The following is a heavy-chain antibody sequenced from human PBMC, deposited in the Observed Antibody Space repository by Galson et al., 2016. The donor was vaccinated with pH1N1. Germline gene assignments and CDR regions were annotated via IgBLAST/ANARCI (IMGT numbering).Heavy chain of an antibody. V-gene: IGHV3-48*03. CDR3: ARAYYDPLTRFSGAFDY. D-gene: IGHD3-9*01. CDR2: ISSGGNTM. Sequence: SLRLSCAVSGFTFDSHEMNWVRQAPGKGLEWVASISSGGNTMFYADSVKGRFIISRDNAKNSLYLQMNSLRVEDTAVYYCARAYYDPLTRFSGAFDYWGHGTLVTVSS. J-gene: IGHJ4*01. CDR1: GFTFDSHE.